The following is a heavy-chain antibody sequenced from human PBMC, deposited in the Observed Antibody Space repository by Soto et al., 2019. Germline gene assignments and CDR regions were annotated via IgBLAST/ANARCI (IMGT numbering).Heavy chain of an antibody. Sequence: QVQLVQSGAEVKKPGSSVKVSCKASGDTFSSYAFSWVRQAPGQGLEWMGGIIPIFGTTNYAPKFQGRVRITADESTRTAYMELSSLRSEDTAVYYCARDRGYYDTSGFQGFVQYFHQWGQCTLVTVYS. J-gene: IGHJ1*01. CDR3: ARDRGYYDTSGFQGFVQYFHQ. V-gene: IGHV1-69*01. CDR1: GDTFSSYA. CDR2: IIPIFGTT. D-gene: IGHD3-22*01.